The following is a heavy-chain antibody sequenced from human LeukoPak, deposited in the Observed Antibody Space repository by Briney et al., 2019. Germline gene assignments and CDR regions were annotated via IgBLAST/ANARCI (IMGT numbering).Heavy chain of an antibody. V-gene: IGHV4-34*01. CDR3: ARGSFLERDSAESYCGGDCSVSFDY. Sequence: SETLSRTCAVYGGSCSGYYWSWIRQPPGKGREGMGEINHSGSNNYNPSLKTRLTISVDTSKHQFSLKLSSVTAADTAVYYCARGSFLERDSAESYCGGDCSVSFDYWGQGTLVTVSS. CDR2: INHSGSN. J-gene: IGHJ4*02. D-gene: IGHD2-21*02. CDR1: GGSCSGYY.